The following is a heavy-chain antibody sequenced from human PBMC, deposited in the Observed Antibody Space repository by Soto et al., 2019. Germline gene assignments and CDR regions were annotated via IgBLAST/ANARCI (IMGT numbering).Heavy chain of an antibody. D-gene: IGHD2-2*01. CDR3: ARDPNIVLVPAALRSYYFYYGMDV. Sequence: PGGFLRLSCAASGFTFSSYSMNWVRQAPGKGLEWVSYISSSSSTIYYADSVKGRFTISRDNAKNSLYLQMNSLRAEDTAVYYCARDPNIVLVPAALRSYYFYYGMDVWGQGTTVTVSS. V-gene: IGHV3-48*01. CDR1: GFTFSSYS. J-gene: IGHJ6*02. CDR2: ISSSSSTI.